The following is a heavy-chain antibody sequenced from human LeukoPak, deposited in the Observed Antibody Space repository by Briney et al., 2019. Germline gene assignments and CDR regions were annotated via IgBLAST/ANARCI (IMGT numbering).Heavy chain of an antibody. D-gene: IGHD5-24*01. CDR2: IIPIFGTA. V-gene: IGHV1-69*05. CDR3: ASLTVEMATIL. CDR1: GGTFSSYA. Sequence: SVKVSCKESGGTFSSYAISWGRQAPGQGLEWMGGIIPIFGTANNAQKFQGRVTITTDESTSTAYRELSSLRSEDTAVYYCASLTVEMATILWGQGTLVTVSS. J-gene: IGHJ4*02.